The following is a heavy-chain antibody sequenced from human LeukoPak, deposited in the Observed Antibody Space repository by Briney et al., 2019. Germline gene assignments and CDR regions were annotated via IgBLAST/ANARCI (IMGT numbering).Heavy chain of an antibody. CDR2: IYYSGST. V-gene: IGHV4-61*01. CDR1: GGSFSSGSYY. D-gene: IGHD3-16*01. J-gene: IGHJ3*02. CDR3: ARVRSWGFDI. Sequence: SETQSLTCTVSGGSFSSGSYYWSWIRQPPGKGLEWIGYIYYSGSTNYNPSLKSRVTISADTSKNQFSLKLSSVTAADTAVYYCARVRSWGFDIWGQGTMVTVSS.